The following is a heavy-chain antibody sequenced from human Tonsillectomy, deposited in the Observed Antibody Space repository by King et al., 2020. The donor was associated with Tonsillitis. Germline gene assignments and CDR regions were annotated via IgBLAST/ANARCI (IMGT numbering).Heavy chain of an antibody. D-gene: IGHD4-17*01. CDR2: ISFDGSYK. Sequence: HVQLVESGGGVVQPGGSLRLSCAASGFTFRSYAMHWVRQAPGKGLGGGAVISFDGSYKYYADSVKGRFTISRETSKNTLYLQMNNLRAEDTAVYYCARAPTVTDAFDIWGQGTMVTVSS. CDR3: ARAPTVTDAFDI. V-gene: IGHV3-30*16. CDR1: GFTFRSYA. J-gene: IGHJ3*02.